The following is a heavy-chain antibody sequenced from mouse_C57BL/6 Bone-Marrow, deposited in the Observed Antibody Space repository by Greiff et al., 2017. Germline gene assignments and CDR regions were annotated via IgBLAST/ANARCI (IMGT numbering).Heavy chain of an antibody. D-gene: IGHD2-3*01. V-gene: IGHV1-18*01. Sequence: VQLQQSGPELVKPGASVKIPCKASGYTFTDYNMDWVKPSHGKSLEWIGDINPNNGGTIFNQKFKGKATLTVDKSASTSYMELRSLTSEDTAVYYCARWDDGYHYLDYWSQGTNHTVSS. CDR2: INPNNGGT. CDR1: GYTFTDYN. CDR3: ARWDDGYHYLDY. J-gene: IGHJ2*01.